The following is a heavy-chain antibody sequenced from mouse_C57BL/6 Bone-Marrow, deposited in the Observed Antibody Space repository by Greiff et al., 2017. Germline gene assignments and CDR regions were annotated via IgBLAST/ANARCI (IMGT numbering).Heavy chain of an antibody. CDR3: ARAGRRGAWFAY. CDR1: GYTFTDYN. V-gene: IGHV1-18*01. Sequence: VQLQQSGPELVKPGASVKIPCKASGYTFTDYNMDWVKKSHGKSLEWIGDITPNNGGTIYNQKFKGKATLTADKSSRTAYMQLSSLTYENSAVYYCARAGRRGAWFAYWGQGTLVTVSA. J-gene: IGHJ3*01. D-gene: IGHD4-1*01. CDR2: ITPNNGGT.